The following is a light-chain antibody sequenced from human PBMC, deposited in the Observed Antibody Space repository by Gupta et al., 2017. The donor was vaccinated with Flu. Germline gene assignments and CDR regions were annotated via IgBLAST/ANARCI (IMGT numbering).Light chain of an antibody. CDR3: QHRSDWPHT. CDR1: QSVGRY. Sequence: EIVFTQSPATLSLSPGERATLSCWASQSVGRYLAWYQQKSGQAPRLLIYDASKRATGIPARFSGSGSGTDFTLTISSLEPEDFAVYHCQHRSDWPHTFGGGTKVQIK. V-gene: IGKV3-11*01. J-gene: IGKJ4*01. CDR2: DAS.